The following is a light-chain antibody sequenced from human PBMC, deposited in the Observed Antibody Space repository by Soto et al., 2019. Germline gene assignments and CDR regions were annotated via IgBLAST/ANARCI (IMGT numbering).Light chain of an antibody. J-gene: IGKJ2*01. CDR1: QSVAYN. Sequence: EILMTQSPVTLSVSPGESATLSCRASQSVAYNLAWYQQKPGQAPRLLIYGASTRATDIPARFSGSGFGTEFTLTINSLQSEDCAVYYCQQYNDWPPLTLGQGTKLHIK. CDR2: GAS. CDR3: QQYNDWPPLT. V-gene: IGKV3-15*01.